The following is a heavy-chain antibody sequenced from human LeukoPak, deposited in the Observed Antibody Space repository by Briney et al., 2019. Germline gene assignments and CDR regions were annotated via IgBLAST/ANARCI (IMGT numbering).Heavy chain of an antibody. Sequence: PGGSLRLSCAASGFTVSTNYMNGVRQAPGKGLEWVSVGYYGGSTYYADSVKGRFTIPIDNSKNTLYLQMNSLRAEDTAVYYCARLFVGADSSGYRDFSYGMDVWGQGNTVTVSS. D-gene: IGHD3-22*01. J-gene: IGHJ6*02. CDR3: ARLFVGADSSGYRDFSYGMDV. V-gene: IGHV3-53*01. CDR2: GYYGGST. CDR1: GFTVSTNY.